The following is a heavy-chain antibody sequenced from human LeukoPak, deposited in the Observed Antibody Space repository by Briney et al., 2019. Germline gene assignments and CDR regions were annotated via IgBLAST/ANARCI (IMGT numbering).Heavy chain of an antibody. D-gene: IGHD6-13*01. Sequence: SETLSLTCTVSGGSISSSSYYWGWFRQPPGKGLEWIGSIYYSGSTYYNPSLKSRVTISVDTSKNQFSLKLSSVTAADTAVYYCARHVPPGIAAAGSLDYWGQGTLVTVSS. J-gene: IGHJ4*02. CDR1: GGSISSSSYY. V-gene: IGHV4-39*01. CDR2: IYYSGST. CDR3: ARHVPPGIAAAGSLDY.